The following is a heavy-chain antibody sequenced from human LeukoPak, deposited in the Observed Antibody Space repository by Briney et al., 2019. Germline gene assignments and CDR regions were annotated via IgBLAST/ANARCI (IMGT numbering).Heavy chain of an antibody. J-gene: IGHJ6*02. CDR3: ARDRRDLYYYYGMDV. CDR1: GFTFTKYW. Sequence: GGSLRFSCAASGFTFTKYWMTWVRQAPGKGLEWVGNIKQDGSDKNYMDSVKGRFTISRDNAKNSLYLQMNSLRAEDTAVYYCARDRRDLYYYYGMDVWGQGTSVTVSS. V-gene: IGHV3-7*03. CDR2: IKQDGSDK.